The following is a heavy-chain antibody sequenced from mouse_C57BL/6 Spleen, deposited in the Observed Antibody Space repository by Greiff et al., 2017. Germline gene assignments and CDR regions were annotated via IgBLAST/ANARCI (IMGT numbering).Heavy chain of an antibody. CDR3: ARAQIYYGSSWGYYFDY. CDR1: GYSFTDYN. D-gene: IGHD1-1*01. J-gene: IGHJ2*01. V-gene: IGHV1-39*01. Sequence: EVQLQQSGPELVKPGASVKISCKASGYSFTDYNMNWVKQSNGKSLEWIGVINPNYGTTSYNQKFKGKATLTVDQSSSTAYMQLNSLTSEDSAVYYCARAQIYYGSSWGYYFDYWGQGTTLSVSS. CDR2: INPNYGTT.